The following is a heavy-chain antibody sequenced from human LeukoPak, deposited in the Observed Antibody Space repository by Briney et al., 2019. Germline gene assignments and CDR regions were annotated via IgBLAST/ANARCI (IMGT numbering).Heavy chain of an antibody. D-gene: IGHD5-24*01. CDR2: ISSSGTDI. J-gene: IGHJ4*02. Sequence: GGSLRLSCAASGFTVTSYEMNWVRQAPGKGLEWVSHISSSGTDIYYANSVKGRFTISRDNARKLVYLQLNSLRAEDTAVYYCASRSRRDAYNYFDYCGQGTLVAVSS. CDR3: ASRSRRDAYNYFDY. CDR1: GFTVTSYE. V-gene: IGHV3-48*03.